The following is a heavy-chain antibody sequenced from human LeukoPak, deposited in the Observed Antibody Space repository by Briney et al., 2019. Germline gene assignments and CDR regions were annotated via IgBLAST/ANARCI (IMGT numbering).Heavy chain of an antibody. CDR3: ARESVGYDILTGQEAYYYYGMDV. J-gene: IGHJ6*02. V-gene: IGHV4-59*12. CDR1: GGSITTYY. D-gene: IGHD3-9*01. CDR2: VYYSGST. Sequence: SETLSLTCTVSGGSITTYYWSWIRQPPGKGLEWIGYVYYSGSTKYNPSLNSRVTISVDTSRNQFSLKLSSVTAADTAVYYCARESVGYDILTGQEAYYYYGMDVWGQGTTVTVSS.